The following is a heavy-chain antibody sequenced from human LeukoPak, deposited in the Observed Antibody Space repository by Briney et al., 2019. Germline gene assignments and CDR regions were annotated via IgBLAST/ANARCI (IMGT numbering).Heavy chain of an antibody. J-gene: IGHJ3*02. CDR1: GYAFTSYD. V-gene: IGHV1-46*01. CDR3: ASRTRPDVGAFDI. CDR2: IYPSSGRT. D-gene: IGHD6-6*01. Sequence: ASVKVSCKASGYAFTSYDINWVRQAPGQGLEWMGIIYPSSGRTNYAQKFQGRVTMTRDMSTSTVYMELSSLRSEDTAVYYCASRTRPDVGAFDIWGQGTMVTVSS.